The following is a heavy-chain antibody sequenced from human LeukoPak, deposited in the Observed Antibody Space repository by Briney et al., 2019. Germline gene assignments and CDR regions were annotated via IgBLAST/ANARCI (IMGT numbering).Heavy chain of an antibody. CDR1: GYTLTELS. CDR3: ATITYYYDSSGGRYYYYGMDV. D-gene: IGHD3-22*01. Sequence: ASVKVSCKVSGYTLTELSMHWVRQAPGKGREWMGGFDPEDGETIYAQKFQGRVTMTEDTSTDTGYMELSSLRSEDTALYYCATITYYYDSSGGRYYYYGMDVWGQGTTVTVSS. CDR2: FDPEDGET. V-gene: IGHV1-24*01. J-gene: IGHJ6*02.